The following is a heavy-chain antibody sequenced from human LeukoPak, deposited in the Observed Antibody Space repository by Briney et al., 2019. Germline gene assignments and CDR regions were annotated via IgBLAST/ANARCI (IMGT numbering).Heavy chain of an antibody. CDR2: FDPEDGET. D-gene: IGHD3-22*01. V-gene: IGHV1-24*01. CDR1: GYTLTELS. CDR3: ATDFSTYYYDSSGYYP. Sequence: ASVKVSCKVSGYTLTELSMHWVRQAPGKGLEWMGGFDPEDGETIYAQKFQGRVTMTEDTSTDTAYMELSSPRSEDTAVYYCATDFSTYYYDSSGYYPWGQGTLVTVSS. J-gene: IGHJ5*02.